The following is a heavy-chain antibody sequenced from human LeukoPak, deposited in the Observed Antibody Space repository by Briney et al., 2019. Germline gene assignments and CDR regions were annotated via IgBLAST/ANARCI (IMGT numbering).Heavy chain of an antibody. CDR3: ARDPSYYDILTGYPVRVLLGY. D-gene: IGHD3-9*01. J-gene: IGHJ4*02. CDR2: VIPIFGTA. CDR1: GRTFSSYA. Sequence: VKVSCKASGRTFSSYATSWVRQAPGQGREWVGGVIPIFGTANYAQKLQGRVTITADESTSTAYMELSSLRSEDTAVYYCARDPSYYDILTGYPVRVLLGYWGQGTLVTVSS. V-gene: IGHV1-69*01.